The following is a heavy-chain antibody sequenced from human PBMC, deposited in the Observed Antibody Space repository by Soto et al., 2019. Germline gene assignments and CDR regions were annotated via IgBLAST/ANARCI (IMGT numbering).Heavy chain of an antibody. CDR1: GGSISSGGYY. V-gene: IGHV4-31*03. J-gene: IGHJ6*02. Sequence: SETLSLTCTVSGGSISSGGYYWSWIRQHPGKGLEWIGYIYYSGSTYYNPSLKSRVTISVDTSKNQFSLKLSSVTAADTAVYYCAREGYHYGSGSYYYYGMDVWGQGTTVTVSS. CDR3: AREGYHYGSGSYYYYGMDV. D-gene: IGHD3-10*01. CDR2: IYYSGST.